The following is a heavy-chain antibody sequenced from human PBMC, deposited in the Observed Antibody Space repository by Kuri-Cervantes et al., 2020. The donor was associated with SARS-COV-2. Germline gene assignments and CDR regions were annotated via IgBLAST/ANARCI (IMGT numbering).Heavy chain of an antibody. Sequence: SETLSLTCTVSGYSISSGYYWGWIRQPPGKGLEWIGSIYHSGSTYYNPSLKSRVTISVDTSKNQFSLKLSSVTAADTAAYYCARHSPRSSYYYYYMDVWGKGTTVTVSS. CDR1: GYSISSGYY. J-gene: IGHJ6*03. CDR3: ARHSPRSSYYYYYMDV. CDR2: IYHSGST. V-gene: IGHV4-38-2*02.